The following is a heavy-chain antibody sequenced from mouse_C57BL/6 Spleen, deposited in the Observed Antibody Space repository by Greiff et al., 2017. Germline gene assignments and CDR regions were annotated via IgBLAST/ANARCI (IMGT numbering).Heavy chain of an antibody. Sequence: EVQGVESGGDLVKPGGSLKLSCAASGFTFSSYGMSWVRQTPDKRLEWVATISSGGSYTYYPDSVKGRFTISRDNAKNTLYLQMSSLKSEDTAMYYCARRATSYYYGSSQYWYFDVWGTGTTVTVSS. CDR2: ISSGGSYT. V-gene: IGHV5-6*01. J-gene: IGHJ1*03. CDR1: GFTFSSYG. D-gene: IGHD1-1*01. CDR3: ARRATSYYYGSSQYWYFDV.